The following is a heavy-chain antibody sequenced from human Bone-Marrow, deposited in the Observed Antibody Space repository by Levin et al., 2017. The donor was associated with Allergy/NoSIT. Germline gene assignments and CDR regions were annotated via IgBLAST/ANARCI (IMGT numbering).Heavy chain of an antibody. CDR1: GFTFSSYW. CDR3: ARRWIQLWFGWFDP. CDR2: IKQDGSEK. Sequence: GGSLRLSCAASGFTFSSYWMSWVRQAPGKGLEWVANIKQDGSEKYYVDSVKGRFTISRDNAKNSLYLQMYSLRAEDTAVYYCARRWIQLWFGWFDPWGQGTLVTVSS. V-gene: IGHV3-7*03. D-gene: IGHD5-18*01. J-gene: IGHJ5*02.